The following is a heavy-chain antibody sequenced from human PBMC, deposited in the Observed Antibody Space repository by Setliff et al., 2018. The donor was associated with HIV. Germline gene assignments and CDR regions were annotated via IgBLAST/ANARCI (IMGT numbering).Heavy chain of an antibody. CDR3: ARDHRLPGVQPPYWYFDL. V-gene: IGHV4-34*01. CDR1: GESFSNYH. Sequence: SETLSLTCAVFGESFSNYHWNWFRQPPGGGLEWIGEINHSGNTDYNSSLKSRVTISVDTSKKQYSLEMRSLTAADTAVYYCARDHRLPGVQPPYWYFDLWGRGTLVTVSS. D-gene: IGHD3-10*01. CDR2: INHSGNT. J-gene: IGHJ2*01.